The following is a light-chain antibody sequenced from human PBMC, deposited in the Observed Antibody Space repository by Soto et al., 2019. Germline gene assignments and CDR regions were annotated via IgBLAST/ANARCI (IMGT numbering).Light chain of an antibody. CDR2: GAF. CDR1: QSVSSD. CDR3: QQYNDWPLT. J-gene: IGKJ4*01. Sequence: EIVMTQSPATLSMFPGERATLSCRASQSVSSDLGWYQQKPGQAPRLLIHGAFIRAAGVPARFSGSGSGTEFTLTIRSLQSEDSAVYYCQQYNDWPLTFGGGTKVEIQ. V-gene: IGKV3-15*01.